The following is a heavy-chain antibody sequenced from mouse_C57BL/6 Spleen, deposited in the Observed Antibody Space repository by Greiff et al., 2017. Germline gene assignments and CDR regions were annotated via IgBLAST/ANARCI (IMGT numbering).Heavy chain of an antibody. CDR3: TRCHYYGSSYRYFDV. V-gene: IGHV1-15*01. CDR1: GYTFTDYE. Sequence: VQLQQSGAELVRPGASVTLSCKASGYTFTDYEMHWVKQTPVHGLEWIGAIDPETGGTASNQKFKGKAILTADKSSSTAYMELRSLTAEDSAVYYCTRCHYYGSSYRYFDVWGTGTTVTVSS. J-gene: IGHJ1*03. D-gene: IGHD1-1*01. CDR2: IDPETGGT.